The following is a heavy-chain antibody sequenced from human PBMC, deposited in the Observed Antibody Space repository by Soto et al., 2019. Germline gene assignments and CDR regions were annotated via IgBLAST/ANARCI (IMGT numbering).Heavy chain of an antibody. CDR1: GYIFPYYW. Sequence: VESLKIACKASGYIFPYYWIGWFLQMPGKGLEWLGIIYPDDSDTRYNPSFQGQVTISADDSISTAYLQWSSLKASDTAMYYCARPWREGLTYGYGYWGQGTLVTVLL. CDR3: ARPWREGLTYGYGY. V-gene: IGHV5-51*01. D-gene: IGHD5-18*01. J-gene: IGHJ4*02. CDR2: IYPDDSDT.